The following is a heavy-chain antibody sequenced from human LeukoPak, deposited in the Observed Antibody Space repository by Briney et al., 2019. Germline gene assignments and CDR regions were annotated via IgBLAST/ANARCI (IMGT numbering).Heavy chain of an antibody. CDR3: VARARIAVAGPFDY. CDR1: GGTFSSYA. Sequence: GSSVKVSCKASGGTFSSYAISWVRHAPGQGLEWMGGIIPIFGTANYAQKFQGRVTITADESTSTAYMELRSLRAEDTAVYYCVARARIAVAGPFDYWGQGTLVTVSS. V-gene: IGHV1-69*01. CDR2: IIPIFGTA. J-gene: IGHJ4*02. D-gene: IGHD6-19*01.